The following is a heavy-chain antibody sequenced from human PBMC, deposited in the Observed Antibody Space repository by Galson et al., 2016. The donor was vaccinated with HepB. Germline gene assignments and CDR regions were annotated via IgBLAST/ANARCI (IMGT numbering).Heavy chain of an antibody. J-gene: IGHJ3*01. CDR1: GFTFKNAW. D-gene: IGHD3-9*01. CDR3: ATGTIGLL. V-gene: IGHV3-15*01. CDR2: IKNRADGGAR. Sequence: SLRLSCAASGFTFKNAWMSWVRQAPGKGLEWVGRIKNRADGGARDYAAPVKDRFTLSRDDSRNMVYLQMNSLKSEDTAVYYCATGTIGLLWGQGTMVTVSS.